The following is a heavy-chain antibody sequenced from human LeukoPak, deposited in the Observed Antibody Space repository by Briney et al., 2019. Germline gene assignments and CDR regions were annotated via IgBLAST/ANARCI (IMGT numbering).Heavy chain of an antibody. CDR2: ISGSGGST. J-gene: IGHJ4*02. CDR1: GFTFSSYW. Sequence: GGSLRLSCAASGFTFSSYWMSWVRQAPGKGLEWVSTISGSGGSTHFADSVKGRFTISRDNSKNTLYLQMNSLRAEDTAIYYCAKGNTMYTAYYFDYWGQGTLVTVSS. CDR3: AKGNTMYTAYYFDY. V-gene: IGHV3-23*01. D-gene: IGHD3-10*02.